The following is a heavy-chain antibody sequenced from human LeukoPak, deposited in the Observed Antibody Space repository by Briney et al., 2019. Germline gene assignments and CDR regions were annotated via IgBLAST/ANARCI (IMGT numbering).Heavy chain of an antibody. Sequence: PSETLSLTCTVSGGSISCSSYYWGWIRQPPGKGLEWIGSIYYSGSTYYNPSLKSRVTISVDTSKNQFSLKLGSVTAADTAVYYCARRSRGSSSLWFDPWGQGTLVTVSS. D-gene: IGHD6-6*01. CDR1: GGSISCSSYY. J-gene: IGHJ5*02. CDR2: IYYSGST. V-gene: IGHV4-39*01. CDR3: ARRSRGSSSLWFDP.